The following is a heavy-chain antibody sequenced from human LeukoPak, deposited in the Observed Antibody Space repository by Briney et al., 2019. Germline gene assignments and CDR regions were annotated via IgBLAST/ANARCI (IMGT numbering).Heavy chain of an antibody. Sequence: GGSLRLSCAASGFTFSSYGMHWVRQAPGKGLEWVAVISYDGSNKYYADSVKGRFTISRDNSKNTLYLQMNSLRAEDTAVYYCAKGVEKGYWGQGTLVTVPS. V-gene: IGHV3-30*18. CDR2: ISYDGSNK. J-gene: IGHJ4*02. CDR3: AKGVEKGY. D-gene: IGHD1-1*01. CDR1: GFTFSSYG.